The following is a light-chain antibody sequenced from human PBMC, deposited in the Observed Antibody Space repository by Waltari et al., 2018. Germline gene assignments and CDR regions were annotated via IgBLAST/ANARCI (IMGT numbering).Light chain of an antibody. CDR3: QQYYSSPRT. CDR2: GAS. V-gene: IGKV3-15*01. J-gene: IGKJ4*01. Sequence: EIVMTQSPATLSVSPGERATLSFRASQSVSSNLAWYQQKPGQAPRLLISGASTRATGVPARFSGSGSGTEFTLTISSLQSEDFAVYYCQQYYSSPRTFGGGTKVEI. CDR1: QSVSSN.